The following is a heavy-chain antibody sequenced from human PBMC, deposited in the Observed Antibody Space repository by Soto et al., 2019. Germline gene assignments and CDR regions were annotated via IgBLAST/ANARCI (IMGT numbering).Heavy chain of an antibody. CDR3: AKSSRQYASAIQAFFDP. D-gene: IGHD2-2*01. V-gene: IGHV1-2*04. CDR2: INPKSGGT. J-gene: IGHJ5*02. CDR1: GYSFTDYH. Sequence: GASVKVSCKASGYSFTDYHVHWVRQAPGQGLEWLGRINPKSGGTSTAQKFQGWVTMTRDTSINTAYMDLTRLRSDDTAVYYCAKSSRQYASAIQAFFDPWGLGTLVTVSS.